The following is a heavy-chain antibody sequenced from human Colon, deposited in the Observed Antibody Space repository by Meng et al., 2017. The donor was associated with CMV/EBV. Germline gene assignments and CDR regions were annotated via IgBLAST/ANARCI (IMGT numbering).Heavy chain of an antibody. CDR2: ISNSGYTV. J-gene: IGHJ4*02. V-gene: IGHV3-11*01. CDR1: GFTFSNYA. CDR3: ARTNYFDTTGYYSDDY. Sequence: GGSLRLSCAASGFTFSNYAMHWIRQAPGKGLEWLSYISNSGYTVYYADSVKGRFTISRDNAKSTLYLEMNHLRADDTAVYYCARTNYFDTTGYYSDDYWGQGTLVTVSS. D-gene: IGHD3-9*01.